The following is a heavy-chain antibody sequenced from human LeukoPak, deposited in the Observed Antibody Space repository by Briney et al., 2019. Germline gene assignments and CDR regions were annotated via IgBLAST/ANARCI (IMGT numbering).Heavy chain of an antibody. Sequence: SGGSLRLSCAASGFTFSSYEMNWVRQAPGKGLEWVAVISYDGSNKYYADSVKGRFTISRDNSKNTLYLQMNSLRAEDTAVYYCARDLKWELLGAVGYWGQGTLVTVSS. J-gene: IGHJ4*02. CDR1: GFTFSSYE. V-gene: IGHV3-30*04. CDR2: ISYDGSNK. D-gene: IGHD1-26*01. CDR3: ARDLKWELLGAVGY.